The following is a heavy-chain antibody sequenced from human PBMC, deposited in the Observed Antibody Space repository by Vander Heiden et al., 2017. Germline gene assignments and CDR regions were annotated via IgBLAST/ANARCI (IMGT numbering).Heavy chain of an antibody. CDR2: ISGSGGST. Sequence: EVQLLESAGGLVQPGGSLRLSCAASGFTFSSYAMSWVRQAPGKGLEWVSAISGSGGSTYYADSVKCRFTISRDNSKNTLYLQMNSLRAEDTAVYYCAKDTYYYDSSGYYPQFDYWGQGTLVTVSS. CDR1: GFTFSSYA. CDR3: AKDTYYYDSSGYYPQFDY. D-gene: IGHD3-22*01. J-gene: IGHJ4*02. V-gene: IGHV3-23*01.